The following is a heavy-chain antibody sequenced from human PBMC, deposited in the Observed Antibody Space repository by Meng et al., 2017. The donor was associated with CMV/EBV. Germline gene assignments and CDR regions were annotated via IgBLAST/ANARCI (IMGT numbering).Heavy chain of an antibody. Sequence: SETLSLTCTVSGGSISSYYWSWIRQPPGKGLEWIGYIYYSGSTNYNPSLKSRVTISVDTPKNQFSLKLSSVTAADTAVYYCARAGARGASRYSSGYYSIDNWFDPWGQGTLVTVSS. CDR2: IYYSGST. CDR1: GGSISSYY. V-gene: IGHV4-59*01. J-gene: IGHJ5*02. CDR3: ARAGARGASRYSSGYYSIDNWFDP. D-gene: IGHD3-22*01.